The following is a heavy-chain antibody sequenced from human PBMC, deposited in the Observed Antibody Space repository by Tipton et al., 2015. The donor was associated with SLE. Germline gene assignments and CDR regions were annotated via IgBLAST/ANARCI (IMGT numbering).Heavy chain of an antibody. CDR3: REPVEVAVDWWYFDL. Sequence: GSLRLSCAASGFTFSSYWMSWVRQAPGKGLEWVANIKQDGSEKYYVDSVKGRFTISRDNAKNSLYLQMNSLRAEDTAVYYCREPVEVAVDWWYFDLWGRGTLVTVSS. CDR1: GFTFSSYW. CDR2: IKQDGSEK. J-gene: IGHJ2*01. D-gene: IGHD6-19*01. V-gene: IGHV3-7*01.